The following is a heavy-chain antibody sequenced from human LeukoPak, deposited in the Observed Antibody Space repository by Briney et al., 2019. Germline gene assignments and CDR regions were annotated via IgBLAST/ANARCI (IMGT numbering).Heavy chain of an antibody. D-gene: IGHD1-1*01. CDR1: GFAFSSHA. Sequence: GGSLRLSCAAPGFAFSSHAMCWVRQAPAKGLEWVSRIDISGGSTYYADSAEGRFTNSRDNSKNTLDLQMNGLRVEDTALYYCANEVRPNDYWGQGTLVTVSS. CDR2: IDISGGST. V-gene: IGHV3-23*01. J-gene: IGHJ4*02. CDR3: ANEVRPNDY.